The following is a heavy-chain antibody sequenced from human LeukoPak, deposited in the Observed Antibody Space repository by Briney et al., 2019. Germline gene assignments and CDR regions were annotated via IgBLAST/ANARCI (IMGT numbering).Heavy chain of an antibody. D-gene: IGHD3-10*01. V-gene: IGHV1-18*01. CDR2: ISAYNGNT. CDR3: ARDLINYGSGSYFNLLGNY. J-gene: IGHJ4*02. CDR1: GYTFTSYG. Sequence: ASVKVSCKASGYTFTSYGISWVRQAPGQGLEWMGWISAYNGNTNYAQKLQGRVTMTTDTSTSTAYMELRSLRSDDTAVYYCARDLINYGSGSYFNLLGNYWGQGTLVTVSS.